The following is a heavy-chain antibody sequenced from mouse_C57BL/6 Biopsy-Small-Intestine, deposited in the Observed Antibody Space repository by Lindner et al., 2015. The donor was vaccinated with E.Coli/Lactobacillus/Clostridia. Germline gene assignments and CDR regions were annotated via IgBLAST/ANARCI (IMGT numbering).Heavy chain of an antibody. CDR2: ISSGSTTI. CDR1: GFTFSDYG. CDR3: ARGVDGSYDY. D-gene: IGHD2-3*01. Sequence: VQLQESGGGLVKPGGSLKLSCAASGFTFSDYGMHWVRQAPEKGLEWVAYISSGSTTIYYADTVKGRFTISRDNAKNTLFLQMTSLRSEDTATYYCARGVDGSYDYWGQGTTLTVSS. V-gene: IGHV5-17*01. J-gene: IGHJ2*01.